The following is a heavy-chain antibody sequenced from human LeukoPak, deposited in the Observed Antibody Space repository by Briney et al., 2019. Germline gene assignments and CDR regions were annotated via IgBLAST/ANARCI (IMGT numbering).Heavy chain of an antibody. CDR2: INHSGST. Sequence: SETLSLTCAVHGGSFSGYYWSWIRQPPGKGLEWIGEINHSGSTNYNPSLKSRVTISVDTSKNQFSLKLSSVTAADTAVYYCARLGMVRGVKVFDPWGQGTLVTVSS. CDR3: ARLGMVRGVKVFDP. J-gene: IGHJ5*02. CDR1: GGSFSGYY. V-gene: IGHV4-34*01. D-gene: IGHD3-10*01.